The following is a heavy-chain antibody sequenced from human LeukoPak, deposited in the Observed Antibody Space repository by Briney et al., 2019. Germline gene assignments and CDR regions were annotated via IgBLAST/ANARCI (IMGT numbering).Heavy chain of an antibody. J-gene: IGHJ3*02. CDR1: GFTFSTYA. CDR2: ISGSGGTT. V-gene: IGHV3-23*01. CDR3: AKDHVLRFLEWLPPDAFDI. D-gene: IGHD3-3*01. Sequence: GGSLRLSCAASGFTFSTYAMTWVRQAPGKGLEWVSAISGSGGTTYYADSVKGRFTISRDNSKNTLDLQMNSLRGEDTAVYYCAKDHVLRFLEWLPPDAFDIWGQGTMVTVSS.